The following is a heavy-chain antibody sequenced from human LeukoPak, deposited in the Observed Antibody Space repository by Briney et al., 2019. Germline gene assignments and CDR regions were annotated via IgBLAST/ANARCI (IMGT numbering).Heavy chain of an antibody. CDR3: ARDSTGGGMNAFDI. CDR2: ISSSSSYI. Sequence: EGSLRLSCAASGFTFSSYWMNWVRQAPGKGLEWVSSISSSSSYIYYADSVKGRFTISRDNAKNSLYLQMNSLRAEDTAVYYCARDSTGGGMNAFDIWGQGTMVTVSS. J-gene: IGHJ3*02. CDR1: GFTFSSYW. V-gene: IGHV3-21*01. D-gene: IGHD3-16*01.